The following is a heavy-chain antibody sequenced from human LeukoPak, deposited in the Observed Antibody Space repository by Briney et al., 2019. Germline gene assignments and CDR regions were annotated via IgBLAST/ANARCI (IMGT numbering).Heavy chain of an antibody. CDR2: ISYDGSNK. V-gene: IGHV3-30*03. Sequence: GGSLRLSCAASGFTFSSYGMHWVRQAPGKGLEWVAVISYDGSNKYYADSVKGRFTISRDNSKNTLYLQMNSLRVEDTAVYYCARDGGRREDYWGQGALVTVSS. J-gene: IGHJ4*02. CDR1: GFTFSSYG. CDR3: ARDGGRREDY. D-gene: IGHD2-15*01.